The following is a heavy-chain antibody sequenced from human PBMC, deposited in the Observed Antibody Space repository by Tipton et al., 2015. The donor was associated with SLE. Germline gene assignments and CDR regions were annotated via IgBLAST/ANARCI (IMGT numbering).Heavy chain of an antibody. V-gene: IGHV4-39*07. D-gene: IGHD4-17*01. Sequence: TLSLTCTVSGGSISTNTYFWGWIRQPPGKGLEWIGNIHYSGTTHYNPSLKSRVTISVDTSKNQLSLKQRSATAADTAVYYCARHDYGDYGIWAFDMWGRGTVVSVSS. CDR3: ARHDYGDYGIWAFDM. CDR2: IHYSGTT. CDR1: GGSISTNTYF. J-gene: IGHJ3*02.